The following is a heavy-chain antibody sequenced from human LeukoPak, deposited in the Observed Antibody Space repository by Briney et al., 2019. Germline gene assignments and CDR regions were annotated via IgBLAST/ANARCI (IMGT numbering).Heavy chain of an antibody. CDR1: GFTFDDYA. J-gene: IGHJ4*02. Sequence: PGRSLRLSCAASGFTFDDYAMHWVRQAPGKGLEWVSGISWNSGSIGYADSVKGRFTISRDNAKNSLYLQMNRLRAEDTAVYYCARASWGYPFDYWGQGTLVTVSS. D-gene: IGHD5-12*01. CDR2: ISWNSGSI. CDR3: ARASWGYPFDY. V-gene: IGHV3-9*01.